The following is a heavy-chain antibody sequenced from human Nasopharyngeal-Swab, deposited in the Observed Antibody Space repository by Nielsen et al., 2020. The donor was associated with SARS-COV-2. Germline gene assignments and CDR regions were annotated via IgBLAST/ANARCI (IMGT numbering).Heavy chain of an antibody. J-gene: IGHJ6*02. CDR1: GFTFSSYG. D-gene: IGHD5-18*01. V-gene: IGHV3-30*18. Sequence: SLKISGAASGFTFSSYGMHLFRPASVKGRVWVAVISYDGSNKYYADSVKGRFTISRGNSKNTLYLQMNSLRAEDTAVYYCAKALAAMDDYYYYGMDVWGQGTTVTVSS. CDR3: AKALAAMDDYYYYGMDV. CDR2: ISYDGSNK.